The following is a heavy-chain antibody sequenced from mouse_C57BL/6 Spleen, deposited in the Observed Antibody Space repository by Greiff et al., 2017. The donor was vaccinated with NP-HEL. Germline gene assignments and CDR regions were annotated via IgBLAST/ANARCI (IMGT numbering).Heavy chain of an antibody. V-gene: IGHV1-81*01. D-gene: IGHD2-2*01. J-gene: IGHJ2*01. CDR2: IYPRSGNT. CDR3: ARSTMVTYFDY. Sequence: QVQLKESGAELARPGASVKLSCKASGYTFTSYGISWVKQRTGQGLEWIGEIYPRSGNTYYNEKFKGKATLTADKSSSTAYMELRSLTSEDSAVYFCARSTMVTYFDYWGQGTTLTVSS. CDR1: GYTFTSYG.